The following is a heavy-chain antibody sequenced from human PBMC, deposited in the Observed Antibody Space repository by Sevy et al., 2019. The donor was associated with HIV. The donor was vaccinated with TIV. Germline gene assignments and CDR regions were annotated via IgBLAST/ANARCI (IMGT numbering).Heavy chain of an antibody. J-gene: IGHJ4*02. CDR3: ARDLGLTAYSYGSFAY. CDR2: INPKSGGS. CDR1: GYTFTGQY. D-gene: IGHD5-18*01. Sequence: ASVKVSCKASGYTFTGQYIHWVRQAPGQGLEWMGWINPKSGGSNYAQEFQGRVTMTRDTSISTAYMEVSGLTSDDTAVYYCARDLGLTAYSYGSFAYWGQGTLVAVSS. V-gene: IGHV1-2*02.